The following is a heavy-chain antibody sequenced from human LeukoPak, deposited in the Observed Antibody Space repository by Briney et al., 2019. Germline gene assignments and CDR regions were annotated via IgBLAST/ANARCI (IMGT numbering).Heavy chain of an antibody. D-gene: IGHD3-22*01. J-gene: IGHJ3*02. Sequence: GGSLRLSCAASGFTFSSYAMHWVRQAPGKGLEWVAVIWYDGSNKYYADSVKGRFTISRDNSKNTLYLQMNSLRAEDTAVYYCAKSDPAYYYDSSGYYWGYPEAFDIWGQGTMVTVSS. CDR1: GFTFSSYA. CDR2: IWYDGSNK. CDR3: AKSDPAYYYDSSGYYWGYPEAFDI. V-gene: IGHV3-33*06.